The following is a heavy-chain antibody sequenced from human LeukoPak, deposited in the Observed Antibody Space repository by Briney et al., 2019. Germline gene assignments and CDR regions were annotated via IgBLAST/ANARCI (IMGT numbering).Heavy chain of an antibody. CDR1: GFTFSDYW. CDR2: VKSDGTGI. D-gene: IGHD5-24*01. V-gene: IGHV3-74*01. Sequence: GGSLRLSCAASGFTFSDYWMYWVRQAPGKGLVWVSRVKSDGTGILYADFVEGRFTISRDNAKNALYLQMNSLRPEDTALYYCVSQDGHTFLDAFDIWGQGTLLIVSS. CDR3: VSQDGHTFLDAFDI. J-gene: IGHJ3*02.